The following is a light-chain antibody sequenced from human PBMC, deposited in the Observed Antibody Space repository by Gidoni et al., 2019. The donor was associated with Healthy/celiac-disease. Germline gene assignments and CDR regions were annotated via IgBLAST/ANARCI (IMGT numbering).Light chain of an antibody. Sequence: DIVMTQSPDYLAVSLGERATINCKSSQSVLYSSNNKNYLAWYQQKPGQPPKLLIYWASTRESGVPDRFSGSGSGTDFTRTISSLQAEDVAVYYCQQYYSTRTFGQGTKVEIK. CDR2: WAS. V-gene: IGKV4-1*01. J-gene: IGKJ1*01. CDR3: QQYYSTRT. CDR1: QSVLYSSNNKNY.